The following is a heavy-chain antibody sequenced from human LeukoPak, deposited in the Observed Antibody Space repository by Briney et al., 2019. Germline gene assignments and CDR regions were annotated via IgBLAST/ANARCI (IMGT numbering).Heavy chain of an antibody. J-gene: IGHJ4*02. V-gene: IGHV4-34*01. D-gene: IGHD3-9*01. CDR2: VHPSGRT. CDR1: GGSFRDYF. Sequence: PSETLSLTCAVYGGSFRDYFWSWIRQPPGKGLEWIGEVHPSGRTNYKSSLKSRLTISMDTFKNQFSLSLSSVTAADTAVYFCASSSYDLLTGLGLTHDFWGQGTLVTVSS. CDR3: ASSSYDLLTGLGLTHDF.